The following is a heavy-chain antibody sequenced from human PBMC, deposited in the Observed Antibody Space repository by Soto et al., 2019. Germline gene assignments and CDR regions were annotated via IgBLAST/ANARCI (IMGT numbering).Heavy chain of an antibody. CDR3: ASTYSTSWYWFDP. CDR2: IFSNDEK. J-gene: IGHJ5*02. CDR1: GFSLSNAGLG. D-gene: IGHD6-13*01. Sequence: QVTVKESDPVLVKPTETLTLTCTVSGFSLSNAGLGVSWIRQPPGKALEWLAHIFSNDEKSYSTSLKSRLTISKDTSKSQVVLIMTNMDPVDTATYYCASTYSTSWYWFDPWGQGTLVTVSS. V-gene: IGHV2-26*04.